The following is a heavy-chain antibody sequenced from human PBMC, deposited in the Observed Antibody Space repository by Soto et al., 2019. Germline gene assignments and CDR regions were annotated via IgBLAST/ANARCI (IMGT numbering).Heavy chain of an antibody. D-gene: IGHD6-19*01. CDR3: ATQDHSSGWYVGYYFDY. Sequence: ASVKVSCKFSGDTLTELSMHWVRQAPGKGLEWMGGFDPEDGETIYAQKFQGRVTMTEDTSTDTAYMELSSLRSEDTAVYYCATQDHSSGWYVGYYFDYWGQGTLVTVSS. CDR1: GDTLTELS. J-gene: IGHJ4*02. V-gene: IGHV1-24*01. CDR2: FDPEDGET.